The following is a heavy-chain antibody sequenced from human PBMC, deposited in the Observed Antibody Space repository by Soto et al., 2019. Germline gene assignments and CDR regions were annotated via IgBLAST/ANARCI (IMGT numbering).Heavy chain of an antibody. J-gene: IGHJ4*02. Sequence: EVQLVESGGGLIQPGGSLRLSCAASGFTVSSNCMNWVRQAPGKGLEWVSVIYSGDVTHYADSVKGRFTISRDNSKNTLYLQMNSLRAEDTAVYYCARGQVADHAYFASWGQGTLVTVSS. CDR3: ARGQVADHAYFAS. CDR2: IYSGDVT. D-gene: IGHD2-15*01. V-gene: IGHV3-53*01. CDR1: GFTVSSNC.